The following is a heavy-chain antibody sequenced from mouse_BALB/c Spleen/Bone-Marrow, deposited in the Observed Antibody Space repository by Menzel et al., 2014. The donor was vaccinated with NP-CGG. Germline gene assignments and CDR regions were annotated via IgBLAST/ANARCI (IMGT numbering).Heavy chain of an antibody. J-gene: IGHJ2*01. CDR2: INSNGGST. CDR3: ARGNYGNYVDYFDY. V-gene: IGHV5-6-3*01. D-gene: IGHD2-1*01. Sequence: EVKLVESGGGLVQPGGSLKLSCAASGLTFSNYGMSWVRQTPDKRLELVASINSNGGSTYYPDSVKGRFTISRDNAKNTLSLQMSSLKSEDTAMYYCARGNYGNYVDYFDYWGQGTTLTVSS. CDR1: GLTFSNYG.